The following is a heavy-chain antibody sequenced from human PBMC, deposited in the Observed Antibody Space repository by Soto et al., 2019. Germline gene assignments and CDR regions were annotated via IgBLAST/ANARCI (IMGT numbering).Heavy chain of an antibody. D-gene: IGHD2-15*01. J-gene: IGHJ4*02. CDR1: GGSFSGYY. V-gene: IGHV4-34*01. CDR3: ARVRVVRGLLGPFDY. Sequence: PSETLSLTCAVYGGSFSGYYWSWVRQPPGKGLEWIGEIYHSGSTNYNPSLKSRVTISVDKSKNQFSLKLSSVTAADTAVYYCARVRVVRGLLGPFDYWGQGTLVTVSS. CDR2: IYHSGST.